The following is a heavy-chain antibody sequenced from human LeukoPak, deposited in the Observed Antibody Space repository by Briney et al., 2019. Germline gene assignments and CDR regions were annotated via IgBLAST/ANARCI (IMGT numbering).Heavy chain of an antibody. CDR2: IYHSGST. Sequence: SETLSLTCAVSGYSISSGYYWGWIRQPPGKGLEWIGSIYHSGSTYYNPSLKSRVTISVDTSKNQFSLKLSSVTAADTAVYYCARQSGGSVVVIARNAFDIWAKGQWSPSLQ. J-gene: IGHJ3*02. D-gene: IGHD2-21*01. CDR1: GYSISSGYY. CDR3: ARQSGGSVVVIARNAFDI. V-gene: IGHV4-38-2*01.